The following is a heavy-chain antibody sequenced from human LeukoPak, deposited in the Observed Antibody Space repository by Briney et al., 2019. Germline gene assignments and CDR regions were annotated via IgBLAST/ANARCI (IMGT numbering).Heavy chain of an antibody. Sequence: SETLSLTCAVSGGSISSSNWWSWVRQPPGKGLEWIGEIYHSGSTNYNPSLKSRVTMSVDTSKNQFSLKLSSVTAADTAVYYCARAGGAYYFDYWGQGTLVTVSS. V-gene: IGHV4-4*02. J-gene: IGHJ4*02. D-gene: IGHD3-16*01. CDR1: GGSISSSNW. CDR3: ARAGGAYYFDY. CDR2: IYHSGST.